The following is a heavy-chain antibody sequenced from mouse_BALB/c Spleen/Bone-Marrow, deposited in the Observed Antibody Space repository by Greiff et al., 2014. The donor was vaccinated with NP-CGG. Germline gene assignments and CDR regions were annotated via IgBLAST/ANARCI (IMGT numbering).Heavy chain of an antibody. J-gene: IGHJ3*01. CDR1: GFNIKDTY. D-gene: IGHD1-1*01. V-gene: IGHV14-3*02. CDR3: ARYYYGSSLFAY. Sequence: EVQLQQSGAELVKPGASVKLSCTASGFNIKDTYMYWVKQRPEQGLEWIGRIDPANGNAKYDPRFQDKATITADTSSNTAYLQLSSLTAEDTAVYYCARYYYGSSLFAYRGQGTLVTVSA. CDR2: IDPANGNA.